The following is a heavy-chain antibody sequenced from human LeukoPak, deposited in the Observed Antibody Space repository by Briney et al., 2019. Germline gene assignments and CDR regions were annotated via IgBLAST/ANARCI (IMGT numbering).Heavy chain of an antibody. CDR1: GGSFSGYY. D-gene: IGHD3-9*01. V-gene: IGHV4-34*01. CDR3: ARPDILTGYYEV. J-gene: IGHJ4*02. Sequence: NPSETLSLTCAVYGGSFSGYYWSWIRQPPGKGLEWIGETNHSGSTNYNPSLKSRVTISVDTSKNQFSLKLSSVTAADTAVYYCARPDILTGYYEVWGQGTLVTVSS. CDR2: TNHSGST.